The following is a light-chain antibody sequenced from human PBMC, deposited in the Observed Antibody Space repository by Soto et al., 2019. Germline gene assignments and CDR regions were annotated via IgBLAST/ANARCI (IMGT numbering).Light chain of an antibody. CDR2: DDS. Sequence: SYELTQPPSVSLAPGQTARITCGGNNIGNKSVHWYQQKPGQAPVLVVYDDSDRPSGIPERFSGSNSGNTAALTISRVAAGDEADYYCQVWHNSGDHVEGVFGGGTKLTVL. V-gene: IGLV3-21*02. CDR3: QVWHNSGDHVEGV. J-gene: IGLJ3*02. CDR1: NIGNKS.